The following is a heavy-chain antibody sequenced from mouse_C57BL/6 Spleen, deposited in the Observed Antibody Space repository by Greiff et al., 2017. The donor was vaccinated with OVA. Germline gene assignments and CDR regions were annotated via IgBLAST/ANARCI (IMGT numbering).Heavy chain of an antibody. J-gene: IGHJ1*03. D-gene: IGHD1-1*01. CDR2: IDPENGDT. V-gene: IGHV14-4*01. Sequence: VQLQQSGAELVRPGASVKLSCTASGFNIKDDYMHWVKQRPEQGLEWIGWIDPENGDTEYASKFQGKATITADTSSNTAYLQLSSLTSEDTAVYCCTTAVVATRWYFDVWGTGTTVTVSS. CDR3: TTAVVATRWYFDV. CDR1: GFNIKDDY.